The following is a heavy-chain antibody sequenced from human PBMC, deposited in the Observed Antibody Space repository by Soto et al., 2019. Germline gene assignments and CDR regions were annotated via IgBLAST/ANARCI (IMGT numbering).Heavy chain of an antibody. CDR3: ARATDYYGDAYDV. V-gene: IGHV4-4*02. D-gene: IGHD3-22*01. J-gene: IGHJ3*01. CDR1: GASVTLSNW. CDR2: AYHSGST. Sequence: SETLSLTCTVSGASVTLSNWWTWIRQSPGRGLEWIGQAYHSGSTNYNPSLETRVTISVDTSKNQFSLNLTSVTAADTAVYYCARATDYYGDAYDVWGQGTSVTVSS.